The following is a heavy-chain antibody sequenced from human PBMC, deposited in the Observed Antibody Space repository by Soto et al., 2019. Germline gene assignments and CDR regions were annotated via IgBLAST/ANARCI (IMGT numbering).Heavy chain of an antibody. Sequence: QVQLVQSGAEVKKPGASVKVSCKASGYTFTSYYMHWVRQAPGQGLEWMGIINPSGGSTSYAQKFQGRVTMTRDTSTSTVYMELSSLRSEDTAVYYCARDSDGDYVIWYFDLWGRGTLVTVSS. V-gene: IGHV1-46*03. CDR3: ARDSDGDYVIWYFDL. CDR1: GYTFTSYY. D-gene: IGHD4-17*01. J-gene: IGHJ2*01. CDR2: INPSGGST.